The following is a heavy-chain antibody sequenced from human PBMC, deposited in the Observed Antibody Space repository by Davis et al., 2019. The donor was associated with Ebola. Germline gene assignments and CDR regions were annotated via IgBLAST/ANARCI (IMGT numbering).Heavy chain of an antibody. J-gene: IGHJ6*02. D-gene: IGHD3-16*01. V-gene: IGHV4-39*07. CDR1: NGSLSSSNYY. CDR2: INHSGST. CDR3: ARDRGTYGTYGMDV. Sequence: MPSETLSLTCTASNGSLSSSNYYWSWIRQPPGKGLEWIGEINHSGSTNYNPSLKSRVTISVDTSKDQFSLKLSSVTAADTAVYYCARDRGTYGTYGMDVWGQGTTVTVSS.